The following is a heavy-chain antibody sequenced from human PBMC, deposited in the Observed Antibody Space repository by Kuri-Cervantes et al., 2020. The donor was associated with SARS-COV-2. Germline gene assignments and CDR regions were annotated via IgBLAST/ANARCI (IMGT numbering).Heavy chain of an antibody. V-gene: IGHV4-61*08. J-gene: IGHJ4*02. CDR3: ARGDGYNHGSLDY. Sequence: GSLRLSCTVSGGSISSGDYYWSWIRQPPGKGLEWIGYIYYSGSTNYNPSLKSRVTISVDTSKNQFSLKLSSVTAADTAVYYCARGDGYNHGSLDYWGQGTLVTVSS. D-gene: IGHD5-24*01. CDR2: IYYSGST. CDR1: GGSISSGDYY.